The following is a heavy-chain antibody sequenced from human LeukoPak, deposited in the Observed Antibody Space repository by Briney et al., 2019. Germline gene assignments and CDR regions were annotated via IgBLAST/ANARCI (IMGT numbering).Heavy chain of an antibody. CDR3: ASGYRFRN. CDR1: GYSFTAFY. Sequence: GASVKVSCKTSGYSFTAFYIHWVRQAPGQGLEWMGWIHPRSGDTSYAQKFQGRVTMTRDTSISTAYMELSRLRYDDTAVYYCASGYRFRNWGQGTLVTVSS. D-gene: IGHD5-18*01. V-gene: IGHV1-2*02. CDR2: IHPRSGDT. J-gene: IGHJ4*02.